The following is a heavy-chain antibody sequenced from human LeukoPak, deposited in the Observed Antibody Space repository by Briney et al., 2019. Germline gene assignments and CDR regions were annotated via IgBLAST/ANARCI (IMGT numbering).Heavy chain of an antibody. D-gene: IGHD6-13*01. CDR3: ARVALEQQPDLDAFDI. J-gene: IGHJ3*02. CDR2: IYTSGST. Sequence: TSETLSLTCTVSGGSISSYYWSWIRQPAGKGLEWIGRIYTSGSTNYNPSLKSRVTMSVDTSKNQFSLKLSSVTAADTAVYYCARVALEQQPDLDAFDIWGQGTMVTVSS. V-gene: IGHV4-4*07. CDR1: GGSISSYY.